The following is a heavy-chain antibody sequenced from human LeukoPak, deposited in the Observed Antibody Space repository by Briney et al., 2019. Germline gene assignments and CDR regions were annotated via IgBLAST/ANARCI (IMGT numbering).Heavy chain of an antibody. V-gene: IGHV1-2*02. CDR3: AREAVAGTGTENDY. D-gene: IGHD6-19*01. CDR1: GYTFTGYY. CDR2: INPNSGGT. J-gene: IGHJ4*02. Sequence: ASVKVSCEASGYTFTGYYMHWVRQAPGQGLEWMGWINPNSGGTNYAQKFQGRVTMTRDTSISTAYMELSRLRSDDMAVYYCAREAVAGTGTENDYWGQGTLVTVSS.